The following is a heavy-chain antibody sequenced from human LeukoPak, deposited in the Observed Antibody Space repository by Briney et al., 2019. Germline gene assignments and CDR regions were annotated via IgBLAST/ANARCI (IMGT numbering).Heavy chain of an antibody. D-gene: IGHD1-14*01. Sequence: GGSLRLSCAASGFTFSTYWMSWVRQAPGKGLEWVANIQQDGSEKYYVASVKGRFTISRDNAKNSLYLQMNSLRVEDTAVYYCARHWVSGSNFDSWGQGTLVTVSS. CDR3: ARHWVSGSNFDS. CDR2: IQQDGSEK. J-gene: IGHJ4*02. V-gene: IGHV3-7*01. CDR1: GFTFSTYW.